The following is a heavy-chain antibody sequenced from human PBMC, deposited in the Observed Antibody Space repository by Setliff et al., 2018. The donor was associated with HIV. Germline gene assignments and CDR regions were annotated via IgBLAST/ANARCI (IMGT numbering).Heavy chain of an antibody. CDR3: ARAIQLETFDF. CDR2: ISTYNGNT. CDR1: GYTFTSYG. Sequence: ASVKVSCKASGYTFTSYGISWVRQAHGQGLEWMGWISTYNGNTNYAQKVQGRVTMTRDTSASTAYMELRSLRSDDTAVYFCARAIQLETFDFWGQGTLVTVSS. D-gene: IGHD1-1*01. J-gene: IGHJ4*02. V-gene: IGHV1-18*01.